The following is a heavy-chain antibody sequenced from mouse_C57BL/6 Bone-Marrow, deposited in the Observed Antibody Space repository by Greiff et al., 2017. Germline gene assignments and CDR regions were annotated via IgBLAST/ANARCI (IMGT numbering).Heavy chain of an antibody. J-gene: IGHJ3*01. Sequence: EVKVVESGGDLVKPGGSLKLSCAASGFTFSSYGMSWVRQTPDKRLEWVATISSGGSYTYYPDSVKGRFTISRDNAKNTLYLQMSSLKSEDTAMYYCARPPTLLRGFAYWGQGTLVTVSA. V-gene: IGHV5-6*01. CDR2: ISSGGSYT. CDR1: GFTFSSYG. D-gene: IGHD1-1*01. CDR3: ARPPTLLRGFAY.